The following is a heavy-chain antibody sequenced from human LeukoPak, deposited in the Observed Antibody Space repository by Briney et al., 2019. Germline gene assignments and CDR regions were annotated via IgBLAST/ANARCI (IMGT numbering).Heavy chain of an antibody. Sequence: GGSLRLSCEVSGFPLSSYAMSWVRQAPGKGLEWVSGITSSGTSTYYADSVKGRFTISRDNPKNTLYLQMNSLRAEDTAVYYCAKGGPTGDLRSPGRDWWGQGALVTDSS. V-gene: IGHV3-23*01. J-gene: IGHJ4*02. CDR3: AKGGPTGDLRSPGRDW. CDR2: ITSSGTST. CDR1: GFPLSSYA. D-gene: IGHD7-27*01.